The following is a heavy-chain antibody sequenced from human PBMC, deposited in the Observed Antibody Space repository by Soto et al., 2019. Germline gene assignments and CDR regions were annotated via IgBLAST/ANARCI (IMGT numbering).Heavy chain of an antibody. D-gene: IGHD3-22*01. Sequence: PGGSLRLSCAASGFTFSNAWMNWVRQAPGKGLEWVGRIKSKTDGGTTDYAAPVKGRFTISRDNSKNTVYLQMNSLRAEDAAVYYCAKEMTSGYYLFDYWGQGTLVTVSS. V-gene: IGHV3-15*07. CDR3: AKEMTSGYYLFDY. CDR1: GFTFSNAW. J-gene: IGHJ4*02. CDR2: IKSKTDGGTT.